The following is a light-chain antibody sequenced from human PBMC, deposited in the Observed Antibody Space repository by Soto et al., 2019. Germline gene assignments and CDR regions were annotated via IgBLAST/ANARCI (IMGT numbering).Light chain of an antibody. CDR1: QSVLYSSNHQNY. Sequence: DIVMTQSPDSLAVSLGERATINCKSSQSVLYSSNHQNYLAWYQQKPGQPSQLLIYWASTRESGVPDLFSGSGSGTDFTLTISSLQAEDVAVYYCQQYYTTPLTFGGGTKVDIK. V-gene: IGKV4-1*01. J-gene: IGKJ4*01. CDR2: WAS. CDR3: QQYYTTPLT.